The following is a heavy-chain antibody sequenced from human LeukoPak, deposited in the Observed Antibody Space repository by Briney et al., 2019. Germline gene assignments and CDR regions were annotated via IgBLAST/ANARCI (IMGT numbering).Heavy chain of an antibody. V-gene: IGHV4-59*12. CDR2: IYYNGRT. CDR1: GGSIGTSY. J-gene: IGHJ3*02. Sequence: PSETLSLTCTVSGGSIGTSYWSWIRQPPGKGLEWIGYIYYNGRTNSNSSLKSRVTTSVDTSKNQFSLKLSSVTAADTAVYYCARVGRIDAFDIWGQGTMVTVSS. D-gene: IGHD1-14*01. CDR3: ARVGRIDAFDI.